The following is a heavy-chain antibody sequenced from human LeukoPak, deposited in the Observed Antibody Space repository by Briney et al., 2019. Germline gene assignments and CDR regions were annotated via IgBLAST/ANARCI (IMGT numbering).Heavy chain of an antibody. CDR2: IKQDGSEK. CDR1: GFTFSSYW. Sequence: PGGSLRLSCAASGFTFSSYWMSWVRQAPGKGLEWVANIKQDGSEKYYVDSVKGRFTISRDNAKNSLYLQMNSLRAEDTAVYYCARVTGVVISRIDYWGQGTLLTVSS. V-gene: IGHV3-7*03. D-gene: IGHD3-3*01. CDR3: ARVTGVVISRIDY. J-gene: IGHJ4*02.